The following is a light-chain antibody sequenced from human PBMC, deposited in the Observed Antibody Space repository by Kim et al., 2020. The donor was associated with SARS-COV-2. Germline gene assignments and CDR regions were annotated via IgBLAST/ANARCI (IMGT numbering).Light chain of an antibody. CDR3: QQRSNWPPWT. J-gene: IGKJ1*01. Sequence: SPGERATHSSRASQSVSSYLAWYQQKPGQAPRLLIYDASNRATGIPARFSGSGSGTDFTLTISSLEPEDFAVYYCQQRSNWPPWTFGQGTKVDIK. CDR2: DAS. CDR1: QSVSSY. V-gene: IGKV3-11*01.